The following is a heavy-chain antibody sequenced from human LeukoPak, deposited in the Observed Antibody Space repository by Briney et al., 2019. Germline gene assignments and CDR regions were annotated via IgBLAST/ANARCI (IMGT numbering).Heavy chain of an antibody. D-gene: IGHD2-15*01. CDR1: GFTFSNHA. CDR3: AKTSVGEGRIIGSGYFDN. Sequence: GGSLRLSCAASGFTFSNHAMNWVRQAPGKGLEWVSIMSGSGTVTYYADSVKGRFTISRDNSKNTLYLQMNSLRAEDTAVYYCAKTSVGEGRIIGSGYFDNWGQGTLVTVSS. V-gene: IGHV3-23*01. J-gene: IGHJ4*02. CDR2: MSGSGTVT.